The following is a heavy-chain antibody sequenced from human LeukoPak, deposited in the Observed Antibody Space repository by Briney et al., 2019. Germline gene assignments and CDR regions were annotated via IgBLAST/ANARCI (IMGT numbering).Heavy chain of an antibody. J-gene: IGHJ4*02. CDR1: GFIFSSYW. Sequence: GGSLRLSCAASGFIFSSYWMGWVRQAPGKGLEWVANIKRDGIEKYYVDSVKGRFTISRDNAQNSLYLQMNSLRDEDTGVYYCARDKEAAVDFWSGYYPLWGQGTLVTVSS. CDR3: ARDKEAAVDFWSGYYPL. D-gene: IGHD3-3*01. V-gene: IGHV3-7*01. CDR2: IKRDGIEK.